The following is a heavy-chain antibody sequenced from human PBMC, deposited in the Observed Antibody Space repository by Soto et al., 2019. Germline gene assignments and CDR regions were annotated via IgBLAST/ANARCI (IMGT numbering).Heavy chain of an antibody. CDR2: MNGNSGNT. V-gene: IGHV1-8*01. CDR3: ARRTIAYWYFDL. Sequence: QVQLVQSGAEVKKPGASVKVSCKASGYTFTSYDINWVRQATGQGLEWMGWMNGNSGNTGYAQKFQGRVTMTRDTSMSTAYMELSSLTSEDTAVYYCARRTIAYWYFDLWGRGTLVTVSS. J-gene: IGHJ2*01. CDR1: GYTFTSYD. D-gene: IGHD1-1*01.